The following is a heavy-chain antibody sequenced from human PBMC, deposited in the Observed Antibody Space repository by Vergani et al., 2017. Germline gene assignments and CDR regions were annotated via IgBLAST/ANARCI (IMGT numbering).Heavy chain of an antibody. CDR1: GFTFSSYA. V-gene: IGHV3-23*01. D-gene: IGHD3-22*01. J-gene: IGHJ5*02. CDR2: ISGSGGST. CDR3: AKPYYYDSSGSLINGYNWFDP. Sequence: EVQLLESGGGLVQPGGSLRLSCAASGFTFSSYAMSWVRQAPGKGLEWVSAISGSGGSTYYADSVKGRFTISRDNSKNTLYLQMNSLRAEDTAVYYCAKPYYYDSSGSLINGYNWFDPWGQGTLVTVSS.